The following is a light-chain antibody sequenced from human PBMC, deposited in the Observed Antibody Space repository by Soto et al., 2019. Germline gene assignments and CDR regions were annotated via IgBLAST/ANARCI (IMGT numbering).Light chain of an antibody. CDR2: KAS. J-gene: IGKJ2*01. V-gene: IGKV1-5*03. Sequence: DIQMTQSPSTLSASVGDRVTITCRASQSISYWLAWYQQKPGKAPKLLMYKASSLESGVPSRFSGSGSGTEFTLTISSLQPDDFATYYCQQYNSYQYTFGQGTKLEIK. CDR1: QSISYW. CDR3: QQYNSYQYT.